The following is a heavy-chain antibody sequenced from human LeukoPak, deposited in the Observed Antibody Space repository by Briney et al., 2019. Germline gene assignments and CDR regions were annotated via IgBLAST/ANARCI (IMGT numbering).Heavy chain of an antibody. CDR1: GYTLTELS. CDR2: FDSEDSET. D-gene: IGHD5-18*01. V-gene: IGHV1-24*01. CDR3: ATRIQLTRHY. J-gene: IGHJ4*02. Sequence: ASVKVSCKVSGYTLTELSMHWVRQAPREGLEWMGGFDSEDSETIYAQKFQSRVTMTDDTSTDTAYMELSSLRSEDTAVYYCATRIQLTRHYWGQGTLVTVSS.